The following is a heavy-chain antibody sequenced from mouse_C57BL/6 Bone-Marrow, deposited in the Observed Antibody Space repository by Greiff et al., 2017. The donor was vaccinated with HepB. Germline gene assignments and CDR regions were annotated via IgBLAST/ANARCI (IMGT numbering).Heavy chain of an antibody. J-gene: IGHJ2*01. CDR3: ARTGTGGRYYFDC. D-gene: IGHD4-1*01. CDR2: IDPSDSYT. V-gene: IGHV1-69*01. Sequence: QVQLQQPGAELVMPGASVKLSCKASGYTFTSYWMHWVKQRPGQGLEWIGEIDPSDSYTNYNQKFKGKSTLTVDKSSSTAYMQLSSLTSEDSAVYYCARTGTGGRYYFDCWGQGTTLTVSS. CDR1: GYTFTSYW.